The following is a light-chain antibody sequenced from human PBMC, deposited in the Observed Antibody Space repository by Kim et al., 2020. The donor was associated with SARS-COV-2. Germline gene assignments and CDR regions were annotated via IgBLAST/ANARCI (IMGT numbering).Light chain of an antibody. V-gene: IGKV3-20*01. CDR3: QQYAMIPPYT. J-gene: IGKJ2*01. CDR2: SAS. CDR1: QTFCNDC. Sequence: SPGERATLSCRASQTFCNDCLAWYQHKPGQAPRLLIYSASTRATGIPDRFSGSGSGTDFTLTINRLEPEDCAVYYCQQYAMIPPYTFGQGTKLEI.